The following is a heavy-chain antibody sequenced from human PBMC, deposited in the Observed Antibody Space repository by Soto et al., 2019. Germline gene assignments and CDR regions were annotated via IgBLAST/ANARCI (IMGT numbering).Heavy chain of an antibody. D-gene: IGHD6-13*01. Sequence: EVQLLESGGGLLQPGGSLRLSCAASGFTFSNYAVPWVRQAPGKGLEWVSTISGSGGSTYYADSVKGRFTISRDNSKNTLYLQMNSLRAEDTAVYYCAKDQGSSWYEIDYWGQGTLVTVSS. CDR1: GFTFSNYA. CDR2: ISGSGGST. CDR3: AKDQGSSWYEIDY. V-gene: IGHV3-23*01. J-gene: IGHJ4*02.